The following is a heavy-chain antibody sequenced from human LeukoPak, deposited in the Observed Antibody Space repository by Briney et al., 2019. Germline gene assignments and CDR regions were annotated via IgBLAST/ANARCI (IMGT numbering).Heavy chain of an antibody. CDR1: GFTVSSNY. CDR3: ARARVLRYFDWLLDY. Sequence: GGSLRLSCAASGFTVSSNYMSWVRQAPGKGLEWVSVIYSGGSTYYADSVKGRFTISRDNSKNTLYLQMNSLRAEDTAVYYCARARVLRYFDWLLDYWGQGTLVTVSS. V-gene: IGHV3-53*01. D-gene: IGHD3-9*01. CDR2: IYSGGST. J-gene: IGHJ4*02.